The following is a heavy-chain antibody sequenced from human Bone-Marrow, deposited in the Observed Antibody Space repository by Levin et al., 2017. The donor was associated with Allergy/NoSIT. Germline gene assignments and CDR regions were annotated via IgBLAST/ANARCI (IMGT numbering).Heavy chain of an antibody. D-gene: IGHD6-19*01. V-gene: IGHV4-34*01. CDR1: GGSFSGYY. J-gene: IGHJ6*02. CDR3: ARVAYSSGWYYPYYYYGMDV. Sequence: SETLSLTCAVYGGSFSGYYWSWIRQPPGKGLEWIGEINHSGSTNYNPSLKSRVTISVDTSKNQFSLKLSSVTAADTAVYYCARVAYSSGWYYPYYYYGMDVWGQGTTVTVSS. CDR2: INHSGST.